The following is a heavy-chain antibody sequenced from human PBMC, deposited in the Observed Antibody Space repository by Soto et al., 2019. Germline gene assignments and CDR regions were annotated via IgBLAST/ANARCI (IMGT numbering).Heavy chain of an antibody. V-gene: IGHV3-23*04. CDR1: GFSFSNDA. CDR3: EKKGGRPQLWLMDTCCFDL. CDR2: ISGPGGSI. D-gene: IGHD3-10*01. Sequence: EVQLVESGGDLVQPGGSLRLSCAASGFSFSNDAMSWVRHAPGKGLELVSAISGPGGSIYYADYVKGRFTISRANYTNTLYLQMNILGAEDTAVYYCEKKGGRPQLWLMDTCCFDLWGRGTLVTVSS. J-gene: IGHJ2*01.